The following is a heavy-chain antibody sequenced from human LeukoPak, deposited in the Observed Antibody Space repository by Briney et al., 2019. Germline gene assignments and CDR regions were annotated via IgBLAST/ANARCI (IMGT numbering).Heavy chain of an antibody. Sequence: SQTLSLTCTVSGDSISSGANHWSWIRQHPGKGLEWIGYIFSSGSTYFNPSLKSRVAISLDTSKNQFSLKLTSVTAADAAVYYCARYYYDTGGYYHFFDYWGQGTLVTVSS. CDR1: GDSISSGANH. J-gene: IGHJ4*02. V-gene: IGHV4-31*03. D-gene: IGHD3-22*01. CDR3: ARYYYDTGGYYHFFDY. CDR2: IFSSGST.